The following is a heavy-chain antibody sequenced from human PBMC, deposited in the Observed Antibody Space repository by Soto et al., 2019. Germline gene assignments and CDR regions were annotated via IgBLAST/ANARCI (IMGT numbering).Heavy chain of an antibody. CDR2: IYATGTT. D-gene: IGHD1-1*01. Sequence: SETLSLTCTVSGASISGFYWSWIRKSAGKGLGWIGRIYATGTTDYNPSLKSRVMMSVDTSKKQFSLKLRSVTAADTAVYYCVRDGTKTLRDWFDPWGQGMSVTVSS. CDR1: GASISGFY. CDR3: VRDGTKTLRDWFDP. V-gene: IGHV4-4*07. J-gene: IGHJ5*02.